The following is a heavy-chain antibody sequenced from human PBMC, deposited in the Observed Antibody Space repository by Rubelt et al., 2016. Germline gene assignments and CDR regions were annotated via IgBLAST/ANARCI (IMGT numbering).Heavy chain of an antibody. J-gene: IGHJ4*02. CDR3: AKDYATLLSLDY. CDR1: GFTFSSYA. D-gene: IGHD3-16*01. V-gene: IGHV3-30*18. Sequence: VQLLESGGGLVQPGGSLRLSCVASGFTFSSYAMSWVRQAPGKGLEWLAFISWDAKYISYADSVKGRFTVSRDDSKKTLYLHMNSLRADDSAFYFCAKDYATLLSLDYWGRGALVTVSS. CDR2: ISWDAKYI.